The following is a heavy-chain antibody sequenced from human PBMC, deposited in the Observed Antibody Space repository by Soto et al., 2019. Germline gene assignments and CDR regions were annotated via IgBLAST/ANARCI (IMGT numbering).Heavy chain of an antibody. CDR3: ARSDNRNSLYGVDV. J-gene: IGHJ6*02. D-gene: IGHD1-7*01. Sequence: SATLSLTCTVNGGYLSGYYWSWIRQSPGKGLEWIGEINHRGSSDYNPSLKSRVTISIDASKNHVTLELTSVTAADTAVYYCARSDNRNSLYGVDVWGQGTAVTVSS. V-gene: IGHV4-34*01. CDR2: INHRGSS. CDR1: GGYLSGYY.